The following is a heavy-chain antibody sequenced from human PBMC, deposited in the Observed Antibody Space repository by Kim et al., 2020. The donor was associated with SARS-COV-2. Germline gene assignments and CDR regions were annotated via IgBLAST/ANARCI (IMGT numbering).Heavy chain of an antibody. V-gene: IGHV4-39*01. D-gene: IGHD6-19*01. CDR3: ARRNSGWNDAFDV. Sequence: YTPPLKNRLTISVDTSKTQFSLKLSSVSAADPAMYYCARRNSGWNDAFDVWGQGTMVTVSS. J-gene: IGHJ3*01.